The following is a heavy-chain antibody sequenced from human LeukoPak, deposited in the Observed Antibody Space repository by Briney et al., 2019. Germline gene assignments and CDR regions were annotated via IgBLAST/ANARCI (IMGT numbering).Heavy chain of an antibody. D-gene: IGHD2-2*01. CDR1: GFTFSTHS. CDR3: ARPATGYCSSAGCHWDS. V-gene: IGHV3-21*01. Sequence: GGSLRLSCAASGFTFSTHSMYWVRQAPGKGLEWVSSISASSNFIHYAESVRGGFTISRDNAKNSLYLQMNSLGAQDTGVYYCARPATGYCSSAGCHWDSWGQGTLVTVSS. J-gene: IGHJ4*02. CDR2: ISASSNFI.